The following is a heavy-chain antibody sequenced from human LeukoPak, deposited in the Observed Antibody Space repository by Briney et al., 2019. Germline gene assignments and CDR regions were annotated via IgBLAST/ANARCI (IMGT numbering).Heavy chain of an antibody. J-gene: IGHJ4*02. D-gene: IGHD3-10*01. V-gene: IGHV4-39*07. CDR2: IYYSGST. Sequence: SETLSLTCTVSGGSISSSSYYWGWIRQPPGKGLEWIGSIYYSGSTYYNPSLKSRVTISVDTSKNQFSLKLSSVTAADTAVYYCARERMSWFGESHPDYWGQGTLVTVSS. CDR3: ARERMSWFGESHPDY. CDR1: GGSISSSSYY.